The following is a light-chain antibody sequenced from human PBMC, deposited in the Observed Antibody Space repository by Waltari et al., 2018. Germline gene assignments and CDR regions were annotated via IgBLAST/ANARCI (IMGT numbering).Light chain of an antibody. CDR2: AAS. CDR3: QQSYNFPYT. V-gene: IGKV1-39*01. Sequence: DIQMTQSPPSLSASVGDRVSITCRASQSIGTYLYWYQYKPGQAPKLVIYAASSLQGGVPPRFSGSGSGTEFTLTISSLQADDFATYYCQQSYNFPYTFGQGTTVEIK. J-gene: IGKJ2*01. CDR1: QSIGTY.